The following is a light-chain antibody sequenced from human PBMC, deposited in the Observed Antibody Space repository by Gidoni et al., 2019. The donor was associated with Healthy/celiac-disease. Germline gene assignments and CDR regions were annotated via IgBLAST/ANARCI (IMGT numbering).Light chain of an antibody. V-gene: IGKV3-20*01. CDR3: QQYGSSPLT. J-gene: IGKJ3*01. CDR1: QSVSRSY. Sequence: DNVLTQSPGTLSLSPGERATLFCRARQSVSRSYLAWYQPKPGQAPRLHIYGASSRATGIPDRFSGSGSGTDFTLTISRLEPEDFAVYYCQQYGSSPLTFGPGTKVDIK. CDR2: GAS.